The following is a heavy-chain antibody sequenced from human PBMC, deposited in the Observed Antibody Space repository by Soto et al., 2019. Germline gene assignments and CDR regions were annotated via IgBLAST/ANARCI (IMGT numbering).Heavy chain of an antibody. D-gene: IGHD6-13*01. CDR2: INPNSGGT. Sequence: ASVKVSCKASGYTFTGYYMHWVRQAPGQGLEWMGWINPNSGGTNCAQKFQGWVTMTRDTSISIAYMELSRLRSDDTAVYYCARGAAAAANWFDPWGQGTLVTVSS. CDR3: ARGAAAAANWFDP. J-gene: IGHJ5*02. CDR1: GYTFTGYY. V-gene: IGHV1-2*04.